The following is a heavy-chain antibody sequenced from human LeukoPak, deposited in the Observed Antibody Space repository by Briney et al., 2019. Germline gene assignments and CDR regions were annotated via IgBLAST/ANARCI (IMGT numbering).Heavy chain of an antibody. CDR2: IYYSGST. Sequence: SETLSLTCTVSGGSISSYYWSWIRQPPGKGLEWIGYIYYSGSTNYNPSLKSRVTISVDTSKIQFSLKLSSVTAADTAVYYCARGLLPPSPQVTNKYCSSTSCYGNAFDIWGQGTMVTVSS. CDR1: GGSISSYY. D-gene: IGHD2-2*01. V-gene: IGHV4-59*08. CDR3: ARGLLPPSPQVTNKYCSSTSCYGNAFDI. J-gene: IGHJ3*02.